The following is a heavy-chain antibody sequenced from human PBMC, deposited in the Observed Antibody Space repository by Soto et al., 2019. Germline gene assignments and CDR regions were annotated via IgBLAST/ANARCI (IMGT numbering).Heavy chain of an antibody. CDR2: IWYDGSNK. Sequence: GSLRLSCAASGFTFSSYGMHWVRQAPGKGLEWVAVIWYDGSNKYYADSVKGRFTISRDNSKNTLYLQMNSLRAEDTAVYYCARDDEQLGLYYYGMDVWGQGTTVTVSS. V-gene: IGHV3-33*01. D-gene: IGHD6-13*01. CDR1: GFTFSSYG. CDR3: ARDDEQLGLYYYGMDV. J-gene: IGHJ6*02.